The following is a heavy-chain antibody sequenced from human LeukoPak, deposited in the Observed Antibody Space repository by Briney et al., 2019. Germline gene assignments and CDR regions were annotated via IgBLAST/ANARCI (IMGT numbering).Heavy chain of an antibody. CDR1: GFTFSSYS. CDR2: ISGSSSYI. V-gene: IGHV3-21*01. J-gene: IGHJ4*02. D-gene: IGHD3-3*01. CDR3: ASDFWSGYYTPMGVNY. Sequence: TGGSLRLSCAASGFTFSSYSMNWVRQAPGKGLEWVSSISGSSSYIYYADSVKGRFTISRHNAKNSLYLQMNSLRAEDTAVYYCASDFWSGYYTPMGVNYWGQGTLVTVSS.